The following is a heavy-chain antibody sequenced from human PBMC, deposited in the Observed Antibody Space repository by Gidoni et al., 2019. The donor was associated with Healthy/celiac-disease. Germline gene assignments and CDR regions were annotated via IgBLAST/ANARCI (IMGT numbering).Heavy chain of an antibody. CDR3: AKGGPYCSSTSCPIRY. CDR2: ISGSGGST. D-gene: IGHD2-2*01. V-gene: IGHV3-23*01. CDR1: GFTFSSSA. Sequence: AASGFTFSSSAMSWVRQAPGKGLEWVSAISGSGGSTYYADSVKGRFTISRDNSKNTQYLQMNSLRAEDTAVYYCAKGGPYCSSTSCPIRYWGQGTLVTVSS. J-gene: IGHJ4*02.